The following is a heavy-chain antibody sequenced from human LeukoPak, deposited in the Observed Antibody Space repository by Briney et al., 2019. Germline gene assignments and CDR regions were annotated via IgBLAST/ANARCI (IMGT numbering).Heavy chain of an antibody. V-gene: IGHV1-2*02. CDR2: INPNSGGT. CDR1: GYTFTVYY. Sequence: GASVKVSCKASGYTFTVYYMHWVRQAPGQGLEWMGWINPNSGGTNYAQKFQGRVTMTRDTSISTAYMELSRLRSDDTAVYYCARVISSSSDGMDVWGQGTTVTVSS. D-gene: IGHD6-6*01. J-gene: IGHJ6*02. CDR3: ARVISSSSDGMDV.